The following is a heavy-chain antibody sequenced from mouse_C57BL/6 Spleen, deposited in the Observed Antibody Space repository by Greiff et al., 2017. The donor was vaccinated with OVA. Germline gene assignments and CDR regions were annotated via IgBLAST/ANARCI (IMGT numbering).Heavy chain of an antibody. CDR3: ARSPFDY. CDR2: IDPSDSYT. V-gene: IGHV1-69*01. Sequence: QVHVKQPGAELVMPGASVKLSCKASGYTFTSYWMHWVKQRPGQGLEWIGEIDPSDSYTNYNQKFKGKSTLTVDKSSSTAYMQLSSLTSEDSAVYYCARSPFDYWGQGTTLTVSS. CDR1: GYTFTSYW. J-gene: IGHJ2*01.